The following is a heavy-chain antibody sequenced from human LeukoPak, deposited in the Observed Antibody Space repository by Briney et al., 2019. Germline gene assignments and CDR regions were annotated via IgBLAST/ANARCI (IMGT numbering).Heavy chain of an antibody. Sequence: GGSLRLSCVASGFTFSPYAMNWVRQSPGKGLEWISYISDSGSTIYYADSVKGRFTISRDNAKNSLYLQMNSLRAEDTAVYHCARVGLSGYDCEFGYWGQGTLVTVSS. CDR2: ISDSGSTI. J-gene: IGHJ4*02. D-gene: IGHD5-12*01. CDR3: ARVGLSGYDCEFGY. CDR1: GFTFSPYA. V-gene: IGHV3-48*03.